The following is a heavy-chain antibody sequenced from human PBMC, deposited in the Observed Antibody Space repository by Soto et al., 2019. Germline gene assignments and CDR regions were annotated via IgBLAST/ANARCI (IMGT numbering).Heavy chain of an antibody. V-gene: IGHV1-8*01. J-gene: IGHJ4*02. Sequence: ASVKVSFKASGYTFTSYDINWVRQATGQGLEWMGWMNPNSGNTGYAQKFQGRVTMTRNTSISTAYMELSSLRSEDTAVYYCARAPRRITIFGVVTIYYFDYWGQGTLVTVSS. CDR2: MNPNSGNT. D-gene: IGHD3-3*01. CDR3: ARAPRRITIFGVVTIYYFDY. CDR1: GYTFTSYD.